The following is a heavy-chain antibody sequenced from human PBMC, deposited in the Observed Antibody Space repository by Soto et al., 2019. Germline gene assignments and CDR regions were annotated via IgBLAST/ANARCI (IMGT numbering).Heavy chain of an antibody. CDR3: ARPAVTVYWYFDL. J-gene: IGHJ2*01. D-gene: IGHD4-17*01. CDR1: GGSISSSSYY. CDR2: IYYSGST. Sequence: SETLSLTCTVSGGSISSSSYYWGWIRQPPGKGLEWIGSIYYSGSTYYNPSLKSRVTISVDTSKNQFSLRLSSVTAADTAVYYCARPAVTVYWYFDLWGRGTLVTVSS. V-gene: IGHV4-39*01.